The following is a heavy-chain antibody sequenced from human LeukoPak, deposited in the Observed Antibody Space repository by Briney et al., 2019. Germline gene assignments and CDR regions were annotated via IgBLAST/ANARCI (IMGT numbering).Heavy chain of an antibody. V-gene: IGHV3-21*01. CDR3: ARDPYSGNYGNYYYYYMDV. D-gene: IGHD1-26*01. Sequence: GGSLRLSCAASGFTFSSYEMNWVRQAPGKGLEWVSSISSSSSYIYYADSVKGRFTISRDNAKDSLYLQMNSLGPEDTAVYYCARDPYSGNYGNYYYYYMDVWGKGTTVTISS. CDR2: ISSSSSYI. J-gene: IGHJ6*03. CDR1: GFTFSSYE.